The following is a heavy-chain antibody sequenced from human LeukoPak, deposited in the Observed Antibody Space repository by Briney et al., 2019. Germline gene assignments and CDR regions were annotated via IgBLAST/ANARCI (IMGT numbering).Heavy chain of an antibody. CDR2: IKQDRSEK. V-gene: IGHV3-7*03. Sequence: GGSLRLSCAASGFTFTNYWMSWVRQAPGKGLELVANIKQDRSEKYYVDSVKGRFTISRDNAKNSLYLQMNSLRAEDTAIYYCAKDGKTRNWNYFQAKPVYWGQGTLVTVSS. CDR3: AKDGKTRNWNYFQAKPVY. CDR1: GFTFTNYW. J-gene: IGHJ4*02. D-gene: IGHD1-7*01.